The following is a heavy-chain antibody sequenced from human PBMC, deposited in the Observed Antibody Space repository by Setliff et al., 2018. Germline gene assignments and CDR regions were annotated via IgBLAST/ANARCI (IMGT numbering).Heavy chain of an antibody. J-gene: IGHJ5*02. CDR2: IKSSLEGATS. CDR1: GITFKNAW. CDR3: TTGPRDSRNYLNWFDP. Sequence: GGSLRLSCSVSGITFKNAWMTWVRQAPGKGPEWVGRIKSSLEGATSDYGAPAKGRFTISRDDSKNMIFLHMNNLKTEDTGFYYCTTGPRDSRNYLNWFDPWGQGTLVTVSS. D-gene: IGHD4-4*01. V-gene: IGHV3-15*01.